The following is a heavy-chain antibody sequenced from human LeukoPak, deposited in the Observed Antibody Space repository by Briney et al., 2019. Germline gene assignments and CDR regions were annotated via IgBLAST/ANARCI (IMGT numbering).Heavy chain of an antibody. J-gene: IGHJ6*02. V-gene: IGHV4-31*03. CDR1: GGSISCGGYY. CDR3: AGRIAAAGYYYYGMDV. D-gene: IGHD6-13*01. Sequence: SQTLSLTCTVSGGSISCGGYYWRWIRQHPGKGLERIGYIDYSGSTNYNPSLKSRVTISVDTSRNQISLKLSSVTAADTAVYYFAGRIAAAGYYYYGMDVWGQGTTVTVSS. CDR2: IDYSGST.